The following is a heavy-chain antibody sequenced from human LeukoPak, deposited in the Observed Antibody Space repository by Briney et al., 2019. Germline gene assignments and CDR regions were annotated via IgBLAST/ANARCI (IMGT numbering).Heavy chain of an antibody. J-gene: IGHJ6*02. V-gene: IGHV4-31*03. CDR1: GGSISSGGYY. D-gene: IGHD5-12*01. Sequence: SQTLSLTCTVSGGSISSGGYYWSWIRQHPGKGLEWIGYIYYSGSTYYNPSLKSRVTVSVDTSKNQFSLKLSSVTAADMAVYYCARDSGYSGYDGDDYYYYYGMDVWGQGTTVTVSS. CDR2: IYYSGST. CDR3: ARDSGYSGYDGDDYYYYYGMDV.